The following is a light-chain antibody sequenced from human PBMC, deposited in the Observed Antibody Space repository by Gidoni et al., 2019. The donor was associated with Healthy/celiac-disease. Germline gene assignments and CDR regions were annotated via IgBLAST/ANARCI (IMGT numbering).Light chain of an antibody. J-gene: IGLJ2*01. Sequence: QSALTQPASVSGSPGQSITISCTGTSSDVGGYNYVSWYQQHPGKAPKLMIYDVSNRPSGVSNRFSGSKSGNTASLTISGLQAEDEADYYCSSYTSTQEHVVFGGGTKLTVL. CDR2: DVS. CDR1: SSDVGGYNY. V-gene: IGLV2-14*03. CDR3: SSYTSTQEHVV.